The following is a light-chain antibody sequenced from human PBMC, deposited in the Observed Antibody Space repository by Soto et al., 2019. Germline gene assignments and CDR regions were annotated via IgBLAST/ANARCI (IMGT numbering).Light chain of an antibody. V-gene: IGKV1-39*01. J-gene: IGKJ1*01. Sequence: DILTTQSPSSLSASVRDRVTIPCRASQSISIYLNWYQQKPGKAPKLPIYAASSWQSGVPSRFSGSGSGTDFTLTISSLQTEDFAAYYCQQSYSTPRTFGQGTKVDI. CDR2: AAS. CDR3: QQSYSTPRT. CDR1: QSISIY.